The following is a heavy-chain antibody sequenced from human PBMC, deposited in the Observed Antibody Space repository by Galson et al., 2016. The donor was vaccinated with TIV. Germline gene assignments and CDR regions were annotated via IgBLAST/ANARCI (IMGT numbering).Heavy chain of an antibody. CDR3: AKDPRLNGDYFLHYFDY. CDR1: GFTFSDYG. V-gene: IGHV3-30*18. D-gene: IGHD4-17*01. CDR2: ISYDGRDQ. J-gene: IGHJ4*01. Sequence: SPRLSCAASGFTFSDYGMHWVRQAPGKGLEWVAVISYDGRDQYYAGSVKGRFTISRDNSKNTLYLQMNSLERDDTAMYYCAKDPRLNGDYFLHYFDYLGQGTLVTVSS.